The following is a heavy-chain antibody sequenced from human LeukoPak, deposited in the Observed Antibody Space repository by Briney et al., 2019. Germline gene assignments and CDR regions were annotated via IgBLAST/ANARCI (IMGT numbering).Heavy chain of an antibody. CDR2: MNPNSGNT. CDR3: ARARGYCSSTSCYRLRWFDP. V-gene: IGHV1-8*03. CDR1: GGTFSSYA. J-gene: IGHJ5*02. D-gene: IGHD2-2*02. Sequence: ASVKVSCKASGGTFSSYAISWVRQATGQGLEWMGWMNPNSGNTGYAQKFQGRVTITRNTSISTAYMELSSLRSEDTAVYYCARARGYCSSTSCYRLRWFDPWGQGTLVTVSS.